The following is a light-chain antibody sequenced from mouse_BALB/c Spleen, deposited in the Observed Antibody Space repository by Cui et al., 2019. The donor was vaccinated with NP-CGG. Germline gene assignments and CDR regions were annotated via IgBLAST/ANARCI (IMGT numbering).Light chain of an antibody. CDR2: GTK. CDR3: ARWYSNHWV. Sequence: QAVVTQESALTKSPGDTVTLIRRSSTGAVTTSNYANWIQEKPDHLFTGLIGGTKNRAPGVPARFSGSLIGDKAALTITGAQTEDEAIYFCARWYSNHWVFGGGTKLTVL. V-gene: IGLV1*01. CDR1: TGAVTTSNY. J-gene: IGLJ1*01.